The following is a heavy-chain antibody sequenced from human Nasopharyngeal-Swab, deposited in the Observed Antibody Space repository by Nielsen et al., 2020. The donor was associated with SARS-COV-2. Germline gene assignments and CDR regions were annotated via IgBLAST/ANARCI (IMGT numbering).Heavy chain of an antibody. CDR2: IIPIFGTA. J-gene: IGHJ6*02. Sequence: SVKVSCKASGGTFSSYAISWVRQAPGQGLEWMGGIIPIFGTANYAQKFQGRVTITADESTSTAYMELSSLRSEDTAVYYCARAITMVRGLIRNYYGMDVWGQGTTVTVSS. V-gene: IGHV1-69*13. CDR3: ARAITMVRGLIRNYYGMDV. CDR1: GGTFSSYA. D-gene: IGHD3-10*01.